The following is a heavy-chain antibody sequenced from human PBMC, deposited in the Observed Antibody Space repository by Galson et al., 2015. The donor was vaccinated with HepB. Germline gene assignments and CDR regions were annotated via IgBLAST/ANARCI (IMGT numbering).Heavy chain of an antibody. J-gene: IGHJ4*02. Sequence: QVQLQESGPGLVKPSETLSLTCTVSGDSISSYYWSWIRQPPGKGLEWIGYIYSGSTKYNPSLKSRVTISVDTSKNQFALKLSSVTAADTAVYYCARTTYYDFWTGYYFDYWGQGTLVTVSS. CDR1: GDSISSYY. CDR3: ARTTYYDFWTGYYFDY. CDR2: IYSGST. V-gene: IGHV4-59*08. D-gene: IGHD3-3*01.